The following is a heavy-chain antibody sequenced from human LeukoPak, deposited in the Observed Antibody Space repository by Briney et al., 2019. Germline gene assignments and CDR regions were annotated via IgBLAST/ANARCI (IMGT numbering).Heavy chain of an antibody. D-gene: IGHD3-10*01. Sequence: ASVKVSCKASGYTFISYGFSWVRQAPGQGLEWMGWISAYDGNTKSAQKFQGRVTMTTDTSTSTAYMELRSLRSDDTAMYYCARDGYGSGKGYFDYWGQGGLVTVSS. CDR2: ISAYDGNT. V-gene: IGHV1-18*01. J-gene: IGHJ4*02. CDR3: ARDGYGSGKGYFDY. CDR1: GYTFISYG.